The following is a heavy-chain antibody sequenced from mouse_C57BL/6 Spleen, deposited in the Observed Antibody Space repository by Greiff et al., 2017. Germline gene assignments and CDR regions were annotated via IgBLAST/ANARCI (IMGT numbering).Heavy chain of an antibody. J-gene: IGHJ3*01. CDR1: GYTFTSYW. D-gene: IGHD1-1*01. Sequence: QVQLKQPGAELVRPGSSVKLSCKASGYTFTSYWMDWVKQRPGQGLEWIGNIYPSDSETHYNQKFKDKATLTVDKSSSTAYMQLSSLTSEDSAVXYCARNGYGSSYGGFAYWGQGTLVTVSA. V-gene: IGHV1-61*01. CDR3: ARNGYGSSYGGFAY. CDR2: IYPSDSET.